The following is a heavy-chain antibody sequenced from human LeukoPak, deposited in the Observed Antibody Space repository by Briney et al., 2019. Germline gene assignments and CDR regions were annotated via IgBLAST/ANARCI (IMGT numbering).Heavy chain of an antibody. Sequence: PSETLSLTCTVSGGSISSYYWSWIRQPPGKGLEWIGYIYYSGSTNYNPSLKSRVTISVDTSKNQFSLKLSSVTAADTAVYYCAITTAGCCSSTSCYDYYYYYGMDVWGQGTTVTVSS. D-gene: IGHD2-2*01. CDR1: GGSISSYY. V-gene: IGHV4-59*01. CDR3: AITTAGCCSSTSCYDYYYYYGMDV. J-gene: IGHJ6*02. CDR2: IYYSGST.